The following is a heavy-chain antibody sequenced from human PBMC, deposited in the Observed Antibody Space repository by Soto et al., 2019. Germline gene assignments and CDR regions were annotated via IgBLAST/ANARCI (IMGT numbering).Heavy chain of an antibody. J-gene: IGHJ5*02. CDR2: INHNGSP. CDR1: GGSFSYHY. D-gene: IGHD2-2*01. V-gene: IGHV4-34*01. CDR3: ARLGYCSNTSCLSRHWFDP. Sequence: SETLCLTCAVYGGSFSYHYWSWIRQPPGKGLEWIGEINHNGSPNYNPSLKSRVTISVDTSKNQFSLKLSSVTAADTAVYYCARLGYCSNTSCLSRHWFDPWGQGTLVTVSS.